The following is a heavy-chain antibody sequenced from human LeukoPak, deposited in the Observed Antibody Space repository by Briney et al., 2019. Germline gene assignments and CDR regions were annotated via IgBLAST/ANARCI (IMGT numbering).Heavy chain of an antibody. J-gene: IGHJ4*01. V-gene: IGHV1-24*01. CDR2: SDPENGKT. CDR3: AIDTVYYDPPSY. Sequence: ASVKVSCKVSGYIFTELSMHWVRQSPGKGLEWMGGSDPENGKTVYAQNFQGRVTMTEDTSADTAYMKLSSLRSEDTAVYYCAIDTVYYDPPSYWGQGTLVTVSS. CDR1: GYIFTELS. D-gene: IGHD3-16*01.